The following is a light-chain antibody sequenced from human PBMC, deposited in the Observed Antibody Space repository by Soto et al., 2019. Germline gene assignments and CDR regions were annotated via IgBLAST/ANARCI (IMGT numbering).Light chain of an antibody. CDR3: QQYNSYSYT. Sequence: DIQMTQSPSTLSASVGDRVTIACRASQSISSYLAWYQQKPGKAPNLLIYKASNLASGVPSRFTGGGSGTDFTLTINSLQPDVSATYFCQQYNSYSYTFGQGTKLEIK. CDR1: QSISSY. V-gene: IGKV1-5*03. CDR2: KAS. J-gene: IGKJ2*01.